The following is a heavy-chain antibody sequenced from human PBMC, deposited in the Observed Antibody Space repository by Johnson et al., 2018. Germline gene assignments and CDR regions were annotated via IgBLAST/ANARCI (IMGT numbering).Heavy chain of an antibody. CDR1: GFIFSSNW. V-gene: IGHV3-74*01. CDR3: AREEGLAYPMDV. J-gene: IGHJ6*02. Sequence: VQLQESGGGLVQPGGSLRLSCATSGFIFSSNWMHWVRQAPGGGLEWVSRINGDGSGTTYADSVEGRFTISRDNARNTLFWQMNNLGVEDTAVYFCAREEGLAYPMDVWGQGTTVTVSS. CDR2: INGDGSGT.